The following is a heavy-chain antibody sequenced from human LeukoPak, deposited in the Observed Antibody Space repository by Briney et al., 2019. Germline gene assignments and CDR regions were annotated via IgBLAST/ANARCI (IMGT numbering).Heavy chain of an antibody. J-gene: IGHJ4*02. D-gene: IGHD3-10*01. V-gene: IGHV3-21*01. CDR3: AREDYGSGSYYKTPFDY. CDR1: GFTSSSYS. CDR2: ISISSSYI. Sequence: GGSLRLSCAASGFTSSSYSMNGVREAPGKGLEWVSSISISSSYIYYADSVKGRFTISRDNAKNSLYLQMNSLRAEDTAVYYCAREDYGSGSYYKTPFDYWGQGTLVTVSS.